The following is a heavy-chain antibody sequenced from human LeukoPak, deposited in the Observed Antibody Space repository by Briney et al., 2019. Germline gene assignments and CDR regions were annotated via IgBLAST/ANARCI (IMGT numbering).Heavy chain of an antibody. V-gene: IGHV4-39*01. CDR3: ARFSYYYYYMDV. CDR1: GGSISSSSYY. J-gene: IGHJ6*03. Sequence: SETLSLTCTVSGGSISSSSYYWGWIRQPPGKELEWIGSSYYSGSTYYNPSLKSRVTISVDPSKIQFSLKLSSVTAADTAVYYCARFSYYYYYMDVWGKGTTVTVSS. CDR2: SYYSGST.